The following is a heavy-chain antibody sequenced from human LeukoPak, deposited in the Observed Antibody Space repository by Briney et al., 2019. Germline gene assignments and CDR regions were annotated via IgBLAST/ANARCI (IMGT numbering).Heavy chain of an antibody. V-gene: IGHV1-18*01. CDR2: VSKYTGNA. CDR3: AREDDRSFGAYDC. Sequence: ASVKVSCKASNYTLSDYDVTWVRQSTGHGLELMGWVSKYTGNADYAPKFQGRVSMTTDTSTRTAYMELRSLRPDDTAVYFCAREDDRSFGAYDCWGQGTLVTVS. D-gene: IGHD4-17*01. J-gene: IGHJ4*02. CDR1: NYTLSDYD.